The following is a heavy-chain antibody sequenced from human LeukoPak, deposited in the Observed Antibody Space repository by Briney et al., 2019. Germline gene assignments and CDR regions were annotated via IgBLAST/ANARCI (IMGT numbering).Heavy chain of an antibody. Sequence: GGSLRLSCVVSAFTFSTYTMNWVRQPPGKGLEWVSSISSSSGYIYYADSVRGRFTISRDNARNSLYLQMNSLRAEDTAVYYCVRDDYSGTYSFDYWGQGTLVTVSS. J-gene: IGHJ4*02. V-gene: IGHV3-21*01. D-gene: IGHD1-26*01. CDR1: AFTFSTYT. CDR3: VRDDYSGTYSFDY. CDR2: ISSSSGYI.